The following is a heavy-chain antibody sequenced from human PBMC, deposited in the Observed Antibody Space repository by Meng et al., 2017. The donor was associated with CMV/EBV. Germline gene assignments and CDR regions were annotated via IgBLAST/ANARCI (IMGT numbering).Heavy chain of an antibody. J-gene: IGHJ4*02. V-gene: IGHV3-30*02. CDR1: GFIFSHYG. CDR2: IQSDENRR. CDR3: VRGRPGYNFDHAFLAY. D-gene: IGHD5-18*01. Sequence: GESLKISCAASGFIFSHYGIHWVRQAPGKGLEWVAFIQSDENRRFYADSVQGRFTVSRDNTKSTLYLQMNSLRVQDTAVYHGVRGRPGYNFDHAFLAYWGRGTLVTVSS.